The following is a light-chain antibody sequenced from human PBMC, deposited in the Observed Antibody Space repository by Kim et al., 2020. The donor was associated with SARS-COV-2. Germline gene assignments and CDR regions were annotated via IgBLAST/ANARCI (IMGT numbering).Light chain of an antibody. J-gene: IGLJ3*02. CDR2: DVS. Sequence: QSALTQPASVSGSPGQSITISCTATSNDIDIYKSVSWYQQRPGKAPRLMIYDVSNRPSGISNRFSGSQSGYTASLTISGIQVEDEADYYCSSYSTTTTHWMFGGGTQLTVL. CDR3: SSYSTTTTHWM. CDR1: SNDIDIYKS. V-gene: IGLV2-14*03.